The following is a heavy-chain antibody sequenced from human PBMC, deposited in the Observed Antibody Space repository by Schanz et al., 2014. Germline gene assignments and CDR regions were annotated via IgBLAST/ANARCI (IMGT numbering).Heavy chain of an antibody. CDR3: AKDHAGSDILTALGN. V-gene: IGHV3-23*04. Sequence: VQLVESGGGVVRPGGSLRLSCAASGFTFTNYAMTWVRQAPGKGLEWVSGISGSGGSTYDADSVKGRFTISRDNSKNTLYLQMNSLRAEDTAVYYCAKDHAGSDILTALGNWGQGTLVTVSS. CDR1: GFTFTNYA. D-gene: IGHD3-9*01. CDR2: ISGSGGST. J-gene: IGHJ4*02.